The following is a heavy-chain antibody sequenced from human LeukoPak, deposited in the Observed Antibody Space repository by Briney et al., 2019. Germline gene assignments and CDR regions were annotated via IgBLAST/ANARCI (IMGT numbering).Heavy chain of an antibody. Sequence: SETLSLTCTVSGGSISSGGYYWSWIRQPPGKGLEWIGYIYHSGSTYYNPSLKSRVTISVDTSKNQFSLKLSSVTAADTAVYYCARWGIGWFDPWGQGTLVTVSS. V-gene: IGHV4-30-2*05. CDR1: GGSISSGGYY. CDR3: ARWGIGWFDP. J-gene: IGHJ5*02. CDR2: IYHSGST. D-gene: IGHD3-16*01.